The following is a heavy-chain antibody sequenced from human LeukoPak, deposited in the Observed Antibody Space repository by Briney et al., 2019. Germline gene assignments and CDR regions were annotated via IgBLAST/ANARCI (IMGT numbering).Heavy chain of an antibody. Sequence: SETLSLTCAVYGGSFSGYYWSWIRQPPGKGLEWIGEINHSGSTNYNPSLKSRVTISVDTSKNQFSLKLSSVTAADTAVYYCARGRLRIAAAARPQTFDPWGRGTLVTVSS. CDR2: INHSGST. CDR3: ARGRLRIAAAARPQTFDP. D-gene: IGHD6-13*01. CDR1: GGSFSGYY. J-gene: IGHJ5*02. V-gene: IGHV4-34*01.